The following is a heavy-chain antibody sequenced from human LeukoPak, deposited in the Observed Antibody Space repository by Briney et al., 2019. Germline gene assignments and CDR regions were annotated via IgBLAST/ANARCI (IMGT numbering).Heavy chain of an antibody. D-gene: IGHD2-2*01. CDR1: GGSISSYY. J-gene: IGHJ6*03. Sequence: SETLSLTPTVPGGSISSYYSSWIRQPPGKGLGWSAYIYYSGGTNYTPSLPSRVTISVATSKPQFSLKLSSVTAADTAVYYCARGPRGYCSSTSCRSTEYYYYMDVWGKGTTVTVFS. V-gene: IGHV4-59*01. CDR3: ARGPRGYCSSTSCRSTEYYYYMDV. CDR2: IYYSGGT.